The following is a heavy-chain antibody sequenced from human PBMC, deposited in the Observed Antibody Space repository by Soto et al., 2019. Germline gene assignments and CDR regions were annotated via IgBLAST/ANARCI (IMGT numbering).Heavy chain of an antibody. V-gene: IGHV4-31*03. J-gene: IGHJ4*02. CDR2: IYYNGDT. CDR3: ARSHRDNWGSPDYFDY. Sequence: QVQLQESGPGLVKPSQTLSLTCTVSGGSISSGGYYWSWIRQHPGKGLEWIGYIYYNGDTYYNPSLKSRVSISIDMSKNQFSLRLTSVTAADTAVYYCARSHRDNWGSPDYFDYWGQGTLVTVSS. D-gene: IGHD7-27*01. CDR1: GGSISSGGYY.